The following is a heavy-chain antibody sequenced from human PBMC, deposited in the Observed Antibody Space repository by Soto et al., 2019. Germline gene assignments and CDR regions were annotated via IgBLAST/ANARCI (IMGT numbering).Heavy chain of an antibody. J-gene: IGHJ6*02. D-gene: IGHD3-22*01. CDR1: GFTFSGSA. CDR2: IRSKANSYAT. V-gene: IGHV3-73*01. Sequence: PGGSLRLSCAASGFTFSGSAMHWVRQASGKGLEWVGRIRSKANSYATAYAASVKGRFTISRDDSKNTAYLQMNSLKTEDTAVYYCTRLNDSSGYYYYGMDVWGQGTTVTVS. CDR3: TRLNDSSGYYYYGMDV.